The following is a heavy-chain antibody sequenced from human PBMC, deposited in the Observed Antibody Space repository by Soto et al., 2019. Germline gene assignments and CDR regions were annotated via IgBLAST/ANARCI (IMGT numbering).Heavy chain of an antibody. CDR2: IYPGDSDT. D-gene: IGHD3-22*01. Sequence: HGESLKISCKISGYRFSSFWIAWVRQKPGKGLEWMGIIYPGDSDTRYSPSFQGQVTISADKSISTAYLQWSSLKASDTAMYYCARHEHYYDSSVPQRHMTRDYYYYGMDVWGQGTTVTVSS. J-gene: IGHJ6*02. V-gene: IGHV5-51*01. CDR1: GYRFSSFW. CDR3: ARHEHYYDSSVPQRHMTRDYYYYGMDV.